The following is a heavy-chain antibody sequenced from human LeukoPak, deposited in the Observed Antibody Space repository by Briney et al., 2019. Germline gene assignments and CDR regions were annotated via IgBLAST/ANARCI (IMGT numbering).Heavy chain of an antibody. CDR3: ARITWSLGAFDI. CDR2: IKHDGSAK. V-gene: IGHV3-7*01. CDR1: GFTFSSYW. Sequence: GGSLRLSCAASGFTFSSYWMSWVRQAPGKGLEWVANIKHDGSAKYYVDSVKGRFTISRDNAKSSLYLQMNNLRVEDTAVYYCARITWSLGAFDIWGQGTTVTVSS. J-gene: IGHJ3*02. D-gene: IGHD3-16*01.